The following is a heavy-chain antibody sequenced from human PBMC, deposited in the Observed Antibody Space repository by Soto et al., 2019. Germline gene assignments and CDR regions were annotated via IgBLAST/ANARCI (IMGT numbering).Heavy chain of an antibody. Sequence: PSETLSLTCAVSGDPISSSKWWTWVRQTPGKGLEWIGKIDQNGITNYNPSLESRVTIVKDNSKHQLSLKLTSVTAVDSAVYYCARLNRYYYYYGMDVWGQGTTVTVSS. J-gene: IGHJ6*02. CDR1: GDPISSSKW. V-gene: IGHV4-4*02. D-gene: IGHD3-9*01. CDR3: ARLNRYYYYYGMDV. CDR2: IDQNGIT.